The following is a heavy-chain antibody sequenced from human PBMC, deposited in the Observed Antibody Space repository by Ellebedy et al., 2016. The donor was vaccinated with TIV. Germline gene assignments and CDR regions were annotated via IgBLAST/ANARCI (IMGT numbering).Heavy chain of an antibody. V-gene: IGHV1-46*01. J-gene: IGHJ5*02. D-gene: IGHD6-13*01. CDR1: GYTFTSYY. Sequence: AASVKVSCKASGYTFTSYYMHWVRQAPGQGLEWMGIINPSGGSTSYAQKFQGRVTMTRDTSTSTVYMELSSVTAADTAVYYCARVIAAAGSTNWFDPWGQGTLVTVSS. CDR2: INPSGGST. CDR3: ARVIAAAGSTNWFDP.